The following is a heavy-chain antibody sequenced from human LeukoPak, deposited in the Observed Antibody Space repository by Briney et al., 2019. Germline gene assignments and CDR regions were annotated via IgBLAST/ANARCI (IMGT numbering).Heavy chain of an antibody. CDR3: AKHRRVAGSRFDY. D-gene: IGHD6-19*01. Sequence: GGSLRLSCVASGFTFSTYSMNWVRQAPGKGLEWVSAISGSGGSTYYADSVKGRFTISRDNSKNTLYLQMNSLRAEDTAVYYCAKHRRVAGSRFDYWGQGTLVTVSS. CDR1: GFTFSTYS. CDR2: ISGSGGST. V-gene: IGHV3-23*01. J-gene: IGHJ4*02.